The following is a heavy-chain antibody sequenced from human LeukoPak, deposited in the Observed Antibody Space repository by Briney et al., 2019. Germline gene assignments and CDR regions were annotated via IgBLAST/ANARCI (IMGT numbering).Heavy chain of an antibody. CDR3: ARDRDYYGSGSYYVDY. J-gene: IGHJ4*02. Sequence: ASVKVSCKASGYTFTSYYMHWVRQAPGQGLEWMGIIRPSGGSTSYAQKFQGRLTMTRDTSTTTVYMELSSLRSEDTAVYYSARDRDYYGSGSYYVDYWGQGTLVTVSS. CDR2: IRPSGGST. D-gene: IGHD3-10*01. V-gene: IGHV1-46*01. CDR1: GYTFTSYY.